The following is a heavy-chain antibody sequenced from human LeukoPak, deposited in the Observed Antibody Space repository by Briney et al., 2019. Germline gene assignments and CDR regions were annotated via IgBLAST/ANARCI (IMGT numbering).Heavy chain of an antibody. Sequence: GASVKVSCKASGYTFTNYDINWLRQATGQGLEWTGWMNPNSANTGYAQKFQGRVTMTRNTSISTAYMELSSLRSEDTAVYYCARVNCSSTSCRSKFLDYWGQGTLVTVSS. CDR2: MNPNSANT. CDR1: GYTFTNYD. CDR3: ARVNCSSTSCRSKFLDY. V-gene: IGHV1-8*01. D-gene: IGHD2-2*01. J-gene: IGHJ4*02.